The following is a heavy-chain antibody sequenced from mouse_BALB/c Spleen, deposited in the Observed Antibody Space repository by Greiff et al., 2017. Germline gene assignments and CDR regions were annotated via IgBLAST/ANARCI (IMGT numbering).Heavy chain of an antibody. CDR1: GFDFSRYW. CDR3: ARPAGSWFAY. CDR2: INPDSSTI. Sequence: EVKLMESGGGLVQPGGSLKLSCAASGFDFSRYWMSWVRQAPGKGLEWIGEINPDSSTINYTPSLKDKFIISRDNAKNTLYLQMSKVRSEDTALYYCARPAGSWFAYWGQGTLVTVSA. J-gene: IGHJ3*01. V-gene: IGHV4-1*02.